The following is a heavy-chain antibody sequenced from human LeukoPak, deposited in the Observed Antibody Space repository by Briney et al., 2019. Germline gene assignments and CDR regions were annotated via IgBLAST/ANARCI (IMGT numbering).Heavy chain of an antibody. CDR1: GFTFSDYW. Sequence: PGGSLRLSCAASGFTFSDYWMSWVRQAPGKGLEWVANINQDGGEKYYVDSVKGRFTISRDNAKNSLYLQMNSLRAEDTAVYYCARSELSPSDFDYWGQGTLVTVSS. CDR3: ARSELSPSDFDY. J-gene: IGHJ4*02. D-gene: IGHD1-1*01. V-gene: IGHV3-7*01. CDR2: INQDGGEK.